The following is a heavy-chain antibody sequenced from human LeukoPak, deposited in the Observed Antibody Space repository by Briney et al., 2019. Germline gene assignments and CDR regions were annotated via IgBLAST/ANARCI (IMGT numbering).Heavy chain of an antibody. V-gene: IGHV1-18*01. CDR2: ISAYNGNT. D-gene: IGHD3-9*01. Sequence: ASVKVSCKASGYTFTGYGISWVRQAPGQGLEWMGWISAYNGNTNYAQKLQGRVTMATDTSTSTAYMELRSLRSDDTAVYYCARDSDDILTGYENWGQGTLVTVSS. CDR1: GYTFTGYG. J-gene: IGHJ4*02. CDR3: ARDSDDILTGYEN.